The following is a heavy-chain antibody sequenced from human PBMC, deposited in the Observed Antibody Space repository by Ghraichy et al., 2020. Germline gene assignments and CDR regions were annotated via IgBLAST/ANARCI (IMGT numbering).Heavy chain of an antibody. CDR3: ARTAAIPLDY. D-gene: IGHD2-2*02. J-gene: IGHJ4*02. Sequence: GEALNISCAASGFTFSSYSMNWVRQAPGKGLEWVSYISSSSSTIYYADSVKGRFTISRDNAKNSLYLQMNSLRDEDTAVYYCARTAAIPLDYWGQGTLVTVSS. V-gene: IGHV3-48*02. CDR2: ISSSSSTI. CDR1: GFTFSSYS.